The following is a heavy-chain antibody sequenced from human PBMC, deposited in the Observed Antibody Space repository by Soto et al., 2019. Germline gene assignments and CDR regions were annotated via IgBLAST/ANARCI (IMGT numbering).Heavy chain of an antibody. CDR2: ISYDGSNK. CDR1: GVTCGSYA. V-gene: IGHV3-30-3*01. D-gene: IGHD6-19*01. Sequence: VGFLRLSCAASGVTCGSYAMHWVRQAPGKGLEWVAVISYDGSNKYYADSVKGRFTISRDNSKNTLYLQMNSLRAEDTAVYYCARAMYAVAGTYYYGMDVWGQGTTVTVSS. J-gene: IGHJ6*02. CDR3: ARAMYAVAGTYYYGMDV.